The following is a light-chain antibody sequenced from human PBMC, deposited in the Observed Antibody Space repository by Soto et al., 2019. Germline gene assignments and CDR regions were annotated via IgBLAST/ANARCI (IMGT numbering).Light chain of an antibody. J-gene: IGKJ2*01. Sequence: EIWLTQSPGTLSLSPGERATLSCRASQTVSSSYLAWYQQKPGQAPRLLIYGASTRATGIPGRFSGSASGTDFTLNISRLEPEDFGVFYCQQYGPSPMYTFGQGTNLEIK. CDR1: QTVSSSY. CDR3: QQYGPSPMYT. CDR2: GAS. V-gene: IGKV3-20*01.